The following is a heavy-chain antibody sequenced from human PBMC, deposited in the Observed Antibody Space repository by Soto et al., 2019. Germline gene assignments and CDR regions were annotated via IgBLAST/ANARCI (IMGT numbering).Heavy chain of an antibody. D-gene: IGHD3-10*01. V-gene: IGHV1-69*13. CDR1: GGTFSSYA. CDR2: IIPIFGTA. Sequence: ASVKVSCKASGGTFSSYAISWVRQAPGQGLEWMGGIIPIFGTANYAQKFQGRVTITADESTSTAYMELSSLRSEDTAVYYCARNHANYGSGSYYSLSYGMDVWGQGTTVTVSS. CDR3: ARNHANYGSGSYYSLSYGMDV. J-gene: IGHJ6*02.